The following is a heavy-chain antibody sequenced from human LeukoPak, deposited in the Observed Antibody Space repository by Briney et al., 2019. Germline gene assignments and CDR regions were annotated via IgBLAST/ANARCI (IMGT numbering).Heavy chain of an antibody. D-gene: IGHD1-20*01. J-gene: IGHJ6*02. CDR2: TYYRSKWYN. Sequence: SQTLSLTCAISGDSVSSSSAAWNWIRQSPSRGLEWLGRTYYRSKWYNDYAVSVKSRITINPDTSKNQFSLQLNSVTPEDTAVYYCARGSNNWKYGYYYGMDVWGQGTTVTVSS. CDR3: ARGSNNWKYGYYYGMDV. CDR1: GDSVSSSSAA. V-gene: IGHV6-1*01.